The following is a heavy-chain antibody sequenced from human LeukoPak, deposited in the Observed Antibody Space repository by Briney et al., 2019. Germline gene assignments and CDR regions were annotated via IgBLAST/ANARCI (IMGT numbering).Heavy chain of an antibody. V-gene: IGHV3-21*01. CDR2: ISSSSSYI. CDR1: GFTLSSYS. Sequence: GGSLRLSCAASGFTLSSYSMNWVRQAPGKGLEWVSSISSSSSYIYYADSVKGRFTISRDNANNSLYLQMNSLRAEDTAVYYCARDSGSSWSHYWGQGTLVTVSS. CDR3: ARDSGSSWSHY. J-gene: IGHJ4*02. D-gene: IGHD6-13*01.